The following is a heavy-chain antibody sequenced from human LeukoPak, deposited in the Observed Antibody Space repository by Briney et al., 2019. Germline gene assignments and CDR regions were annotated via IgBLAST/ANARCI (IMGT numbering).Heavy chain of an antibody. CDR1: GFTFSDYS. J-gene: IGHJ4*02. CDR3: TRGPTLIGVAGTWPLDY. CDR2: ISSGSTYK. D-gene: IGHD6-19*01. V-gene: IGHV3-21*01. Sequence: TPGGSLRLSCAASGFTFSDYSMHWVRQAPGKGREWVSSISSGSTYKYSADSLKGRFTISRDNAKNSLYLQMNSLRAEDSAVYYCTRGPTLIGVAGTWPLDYWGQGTLVTVSS.